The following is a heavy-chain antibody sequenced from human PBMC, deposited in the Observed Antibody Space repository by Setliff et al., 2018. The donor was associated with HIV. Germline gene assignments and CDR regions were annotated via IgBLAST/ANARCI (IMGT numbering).Heavy chain of an antibody. Sequence: SETLSLTCTVSGFSISSDYYGGWIRQPPGKGLEWIGEINHSGSTNYNPSLKSRVTISVDTSKNQFSLKLSSVTAADTAVYYCARRHGSGSLDAFDIWGQGTMVTVSS. V-gene: IGHV4-38-2*02. CDR1: GFSISSDYY. CDR2: INHSGST. J-gene: IGHJ3*02. CDR3: ARRHGSGSLDAFDI. D-gene: IGHD3-10*01.